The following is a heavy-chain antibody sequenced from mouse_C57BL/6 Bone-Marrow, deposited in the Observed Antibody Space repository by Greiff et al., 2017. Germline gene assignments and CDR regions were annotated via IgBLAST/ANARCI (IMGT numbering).Heavy chain of an antibody. CDR3: ARHYDVAMDY. CDR2: ISNGGGST. D-gene: IGHD2-12*01. J-gene: IGHJ4*01. Sequence: EVKLVESGGGLVQPGGSLKLSCAASGFTFSDYYMYWVRQTPEKRLEWVAYISNGGGSTYYPDTVKGRFTISRDNAKNTLYLQMSRLKSEDTAMYYCARHYDVAMDYWGQGTSVTVSS. V-gene: IGHV5-12*01. CDR1: GFTFSDYY.